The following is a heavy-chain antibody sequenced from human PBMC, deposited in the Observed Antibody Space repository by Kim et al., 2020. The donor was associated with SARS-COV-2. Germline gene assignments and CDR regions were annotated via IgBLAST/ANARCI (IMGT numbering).Heavy chain of an antibody. V-gene: IGHV3-7*01. CDR1: GFTFSSYW. CDR3: ARGKARIFGDGHDY. CDR2: IKQDGSEK. J-gene: IGHJ4*02. Sequence: GGSLRLSCAASGFTFSSYWMSWVRQAPGKGLEWVANIKQDGSEKYYVDSVKGRFTISRDNAKNSLYLQMNSLRAEDTAVYYCARGKARIFGDGHDYWGQGTLVTVSS. D-gene: IGHD3-3*01.